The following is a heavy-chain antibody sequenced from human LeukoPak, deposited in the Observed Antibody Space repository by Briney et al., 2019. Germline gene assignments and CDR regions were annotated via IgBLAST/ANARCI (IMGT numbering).Heavy chain of an antibody. CDR1: GFTVSSNS. CDR2: IYSDNT. Sequence: GGSLRLSCTVSGFTVSSNSMSWVRQAPGKGLEWVSFIYSDNTHYSDSVKGRFTISRDNSKNTLYLQMNSLRAEDTAVYYCTRDVRLRHKYYYMDVWGKGTTVTVSS. V-gene: IGHV3-53*01. J-gene: IGHJ6*03. D-gene: IGHD4-17*01. CDR3: TRDVRLRHKYYYMDV.